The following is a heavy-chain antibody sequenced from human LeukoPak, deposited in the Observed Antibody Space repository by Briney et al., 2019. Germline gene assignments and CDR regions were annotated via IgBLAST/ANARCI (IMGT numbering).Heavy chain of an antibody. V-gene: IGHV3-21*01. Sequence: GGSLRLSCAASGFTFSSYSMNWARQAPGKGLEWVSSISSSSSHIYYADSVKGRFTISRDNARNSLYLQMNSLRAEDTAVYYCAGDANYCSSTSCHNWFDPWGQGTLVTVSS. CDR2: ISSSSSHI. J-gene: IGHJ5*02. CDR3: AGDANYCSSTSCHNWFDP. CDR1: GFTFSSYS. D-gene: IGHD2-2*01.